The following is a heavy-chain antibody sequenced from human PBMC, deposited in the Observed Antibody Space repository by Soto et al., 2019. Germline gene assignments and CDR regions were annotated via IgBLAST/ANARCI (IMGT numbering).Heavy chain of an antibody. CDR2: IIPIFGTA. V-gene: IGHV1-69*01. CDR3: ARGLSAARRGDYYSGMDV. J-gene: IGHJ6*04. D-gene: IGHD6-6*01. CDR1: GGTFSSYA. Sequence: QVQLVQSGAEVKKPGSSVKVSCKASGGTFSSYAISWVRQAPGQGLEWMGGIIPIFGTANYAQKFQGRVTITADESTSTAYMELSSLRSEDTAVYYCARGLSAARRGDYYSGMDVWAKGPRSPSPQ.